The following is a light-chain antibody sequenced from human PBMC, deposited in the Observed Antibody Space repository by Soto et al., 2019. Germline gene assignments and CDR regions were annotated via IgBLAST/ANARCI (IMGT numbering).Light chain of an antibody. Sequence: EIVLTQSPGTLSLSPGERATLSCRASQSVSSSYLAWYQQKPGQAPRLLIYGASSRATGIPDRFSGSGSGTDFTLTISRLEPEDFAVYWCQQYGGSPRTVGQGTKVDSK. CDR3: QQYGGSPRT. J-gene: IGKJ1*01. V-gene: IGKV3-20*01. CDR1: QSVSSSY. CDR2: GAS.